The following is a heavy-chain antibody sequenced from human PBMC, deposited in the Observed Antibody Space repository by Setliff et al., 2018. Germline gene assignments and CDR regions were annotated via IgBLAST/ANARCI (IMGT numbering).Heavy chain of an antibody. Sequence: GGSLRLSCAASGFTFDIYSMSWVRQAPGKGLEWISYISSHSNTIWYADSVQGRFTVSRDNSNNTLYLHMSSLRAEDTAVYFCARDSRVTVNYNFWSGQLDNWGQGALVTVSS. CDR1: GFTFDIYS. CDR3: ARDSRVTVNYNFWSGQLDN. D-gene: IGHD3-3*01. J-gene: IGHJ4*02. CDR2: ISSHSNTI. V-gene: IGHV3-48*04.